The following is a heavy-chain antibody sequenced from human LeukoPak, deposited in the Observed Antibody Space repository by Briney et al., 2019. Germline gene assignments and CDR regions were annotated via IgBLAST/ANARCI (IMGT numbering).Heavy chain of an antibody. CDR2: FDPEDGET. V-gene: IGHV1-24*01. Sequence: TSVKVSSKVSGSTLTELSMHWVRQSPGKELEWLGGFDPEDGETIYAQKYPARVTMTEDTSTDTAYMSLSSLRSEDTAVYYCATVVRGVNWDYGGEGTLVTLPS. J-gene: IGHJ4*02. D-gene: IGHD3-10*01. CDR1: GSTLTELS. CDR3: ATVVRGVNWDY.